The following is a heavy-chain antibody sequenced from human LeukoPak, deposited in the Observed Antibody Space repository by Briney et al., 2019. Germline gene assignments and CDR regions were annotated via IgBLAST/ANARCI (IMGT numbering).Heavy chain of an antibody. CDR3: ARSGLGYCTNGVCYLYYYYMDV. J-gene: IGHJ6*03. CDR1: GYTFTSYG. V-gene: IGHV1-18*01. D-gene: IGHD2-8*01. CDR2: ISAYNGNT. Sequence: ASVKVSCKASGYTFTSYGISWVRQAPGQGLEWMGWISAYNGNTNYAQKFQGRVTMTRDTSISTAYMELSRLRSDDTAVYYCARSGLGYCTNGVCYLYYYYMDVWGKGTTVTVSS.